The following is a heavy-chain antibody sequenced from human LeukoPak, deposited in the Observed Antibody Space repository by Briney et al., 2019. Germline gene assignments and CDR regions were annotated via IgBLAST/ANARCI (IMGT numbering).Heavy chain of an antibody. CDR2: IIPIFGTA. Sequence: SVKVSCKASGYTFTSYDINWVRQATGQGLEWMGGIIPIFGTANYAQKFQGRVTITADESTSTAYMELSSLRSEDTAVYYCARDRGGDYVWGSYLEYWGQGTLVTVSS. CDR1: GYTFTSYD. V-gene: IGHV1-69*13. D-gene: IGHD3-16*02. J-gene: IGHJ4*02. CDR3: ARDRGGDYVWGSYLEY.